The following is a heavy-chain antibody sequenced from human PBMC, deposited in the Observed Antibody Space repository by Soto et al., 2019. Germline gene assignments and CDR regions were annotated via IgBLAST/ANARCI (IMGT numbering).Heavy chain of an antibody. Sequence: GASVKVSCKASGYTFTSYAMHWLRQAPGQRPEWLGWIKAGNSKTYYSEKFEGRVTFTRDTVATTVNMELTSLTSEDTAVYYCGRDQSGTGYYVDWFDPWGQGTLVTVSS. J-gene: IGHJ5*02. V-gene: IGHV1-3*01. CDR1: GYTFTSYA. D-gene: IGHD3-10*02. CDR3: GRDQSGTGYYVDWFDP. CDR2: IKAGNSKT.